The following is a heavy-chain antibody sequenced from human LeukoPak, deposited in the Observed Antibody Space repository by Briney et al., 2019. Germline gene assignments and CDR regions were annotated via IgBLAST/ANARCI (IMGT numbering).Heavy chain of an antibody. V-gene: IGHV1-69*01. D-gene: IGHD4-17*01. Sequence: GSSVKVSCKASGGTFSSYAISWVRQAPGQGLEWMGGIIPIFGTANYAQKFQGRVTITADESTSTAYMELSSLRSEDTAVYYCARGYGDYVSFYYYYMDVWGKGTTVTVSS. CDR1: GGTFSSYA. CDR3: ARGYGDYVSFYYYYMDV. J-gene: IGHJ6*03. CDR2: IIPIFGTA.